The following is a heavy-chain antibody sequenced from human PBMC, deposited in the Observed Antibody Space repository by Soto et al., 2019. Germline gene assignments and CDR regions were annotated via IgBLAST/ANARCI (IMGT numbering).Heavy chain of an antibody. V-gene: IGHV3-53*02. D-gene: IGHD6-19*01. Sequence: EVQVVETGGGLIQPGGSLRLTCAASGFSVTRNYMTWVRQAPGKGLEWVSVIYTDDNTYYADSVKGRFTISRDKSKNTLYVQMNSLRAQDTAVYYCATSSGWYCFDYWGQGTLVTVSS. CDR1: GFSVTRNY. CDR2: IYTDDNT. CDR3: ATSSGWYCFDY. J-gene: IGHJ4*02.